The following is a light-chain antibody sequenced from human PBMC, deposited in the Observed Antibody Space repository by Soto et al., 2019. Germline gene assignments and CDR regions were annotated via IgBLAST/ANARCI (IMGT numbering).Light chain of an antibody. J-gene: IGLJ1*01. CDR2: GNT. V-gene: IGLV1-40*01. Sequence: QSVLTQPPSVSGAPGQRVTISCTGSSSNIGAGYDVHWYLQLPGTAPKLLIYGNTNRPSGVPDRFSGSKSGSSASLAITGLQAEDEADYYWPSHDSSLHASVFGTGTKLTVL. CDR1: SSNIGAGYD. CDR3: PSHDSSLHASV.